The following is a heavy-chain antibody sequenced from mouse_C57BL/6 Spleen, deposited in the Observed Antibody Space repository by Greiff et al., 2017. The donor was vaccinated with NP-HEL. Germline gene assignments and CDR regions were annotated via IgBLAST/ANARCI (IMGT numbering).Heavy chain of an antibody. CDR2: IDPEDGET. CDR1: GFNITDYY. CDR3: ARGDYGSSLFDY. V-gene: IGHV14-2*01. J-gene: IGHJ2*01. Sequence: VQLQQSGAELVKPGASVKLSCTASGFNITDYYMHWVKQRTEQGLEWIGRIDPEDGETKYAPKFQGKATITADTSSNTAYLQLSSLTSKDTAVYYCARGDYGSSLFDYWGQGTTLTVSS. D-gene: IGHD1-1*01.